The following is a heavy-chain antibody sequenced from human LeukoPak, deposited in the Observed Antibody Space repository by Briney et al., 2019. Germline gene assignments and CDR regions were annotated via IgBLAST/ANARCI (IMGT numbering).Heavy chain of an antibody. CDR1: GYTFTGYY. D-gene: IGHD2-8*01. V-gene: IGHV1-2*02. J-gene: IGHJ4*02. CDR2: INPNSGGT. Sequence: ASVKFSCEAYGYTFTGYYMHWVRQASGQWLECMGWINPNSGGTNYAQKFQGRVTMSWDTSTSTAYMELSRLRSDDKAVCYCASDAPYGYCTDGGCYTGGNFDYWGQGTLVTVSS. CDR3: ASDAPYGYCTDGGCYTGGNFDY.